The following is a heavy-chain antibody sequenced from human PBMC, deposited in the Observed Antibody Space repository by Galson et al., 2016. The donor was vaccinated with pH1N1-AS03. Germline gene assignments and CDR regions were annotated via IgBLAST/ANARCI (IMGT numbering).Heavy chain of an antibody. CDR3: ARRDYFGSGTYKPYYAMDV. J-gene: IGHJ6*02. Sequence: SVKVSCKASGYTFTEYYMYWVRQAPGRGLEWMGWINPNSGGTKSAQKFQGRVTMTRDTSINTAYMELSSLRSDDTAVYYCARRDYFGSGTYKPYYAMDVWGQGTTVTVSS. CDR1: GYTFTEYY. V-gene: IGHV1-2*02. D-gene: IGHD3-10*01. CDR2: INPNSGGT.